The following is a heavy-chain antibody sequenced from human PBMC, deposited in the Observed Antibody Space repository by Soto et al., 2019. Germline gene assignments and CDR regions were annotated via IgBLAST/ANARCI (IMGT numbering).Heavy chain of an antibody. J-gene: IGHJ5*02. CDR3: ARGGYYEILTAFDP. D-gene: IGHD3-9*01. CDR1: GGTFSSYA. Sequence: QVQLVQSGAEVKKPASSVKVSCKASGGTFSSYAISWVRQAPGQGLERMGGIIPIFGTANYAQRFQGRVTITADKSTSTAYMELSSLRSEDTAVYYCARGGYYEILTAFDPWGQGTLVTVSS. CDR2: IIPIFGTA. V-gene: IGHV1-69*06.